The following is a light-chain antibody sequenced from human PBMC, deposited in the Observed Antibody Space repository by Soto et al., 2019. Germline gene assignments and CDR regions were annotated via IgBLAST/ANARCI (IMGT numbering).Light chain of an antibody. CDR2: ATS. V-gene: IGKV1-39*01. J-gene: IGKJ2*03. Sequence: DLQLTQSPSSLSAFVGDRVTITCRAGQTISAYLNWYRQKAGQAPELLIYATSNLHSGVPSRFSVSGSVTEFTLTINGLQPVDLATYYCQQSHSSIYCFGQGTRLVIK. CDR1: QTISAY. CDR3: QQSHSSIYC.